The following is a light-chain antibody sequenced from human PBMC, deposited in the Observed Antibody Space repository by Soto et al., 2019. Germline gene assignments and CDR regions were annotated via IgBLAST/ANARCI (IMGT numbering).Light chain of an antibody. J-gene: IGKJ4*01. V-gene: IGKV1-39*01. Sequence: IKLTQSPSFLSASVGDRVTITCRASQSISSYLNWYQQKPGKAPKLLIYAASSLQSGVPSRFSGSGSGTDFTLTISSLQPEDFATYYCQQSYSTPLTFGGGTKVDIK. CDR2: AAS. CDR1: QSISSY. CDR3: QQSYSTPLT.